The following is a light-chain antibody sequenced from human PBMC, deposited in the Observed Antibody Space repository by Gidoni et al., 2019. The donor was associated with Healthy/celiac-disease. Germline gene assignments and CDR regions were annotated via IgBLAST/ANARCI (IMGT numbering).Light chain of an antibody. Sequence: QSALTQPASVYGSPGQSITISCTGTSSDVGGHNYVTWYQQHPGKAPKLMIYEVSNRPSGVANRFSGSKSGNTASLTISGLQAEDEADYYCSSYTSSSTLVVFGGGTKLTVL. J-gene: IGLJ2*01. CDR3: SSYTSSSTLVV. V-gene: IGLV2-14*01. CDR2: EVS. CDR1: SSDVGGHNY.